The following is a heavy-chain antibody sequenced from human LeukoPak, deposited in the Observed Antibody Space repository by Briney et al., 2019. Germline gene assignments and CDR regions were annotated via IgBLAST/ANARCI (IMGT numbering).Heavy chain of an antibody. Sequence: ASVKVSCKTSGYTFSRYAMHWVRQAPGQRLEWMGWINAGNGNTKYSQKFQGRVTITRDTSASTAYMELSSLRSEDTAVYYCARTKWELPHLFDYWGQGTLVTVSS. CDR2: INAGNGNT. CDR1: GYTFSRYA. CDR3: ARTKWELPHLFDY. D-gene: IGHD1-26*01. J-gene: IGHJ4*02. V-gene: IGHV1-3*01.